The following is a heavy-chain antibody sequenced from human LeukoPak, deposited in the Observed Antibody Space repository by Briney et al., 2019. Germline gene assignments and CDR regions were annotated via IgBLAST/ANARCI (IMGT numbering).Heavy chain of an antibody. J-gene: IGHJ4*02. Sequence: ASVKVSCKASGYTFTSYDINWVRQATGQGLEWMGWMNPNSGNTGYAQKFQGRVTMTRNTSISTAYMELSSLRSEDTAVYYCAKYSYYGGTPEGYFDYWGQGTLVTVSS. V-gene: IGHV1-8*01. D-gene: IGHD4-23*01. CDR2: MNPNSGNT. CDR3: AKYSYYGGTPEGYFDY. CDR1: GYTFTSYD.